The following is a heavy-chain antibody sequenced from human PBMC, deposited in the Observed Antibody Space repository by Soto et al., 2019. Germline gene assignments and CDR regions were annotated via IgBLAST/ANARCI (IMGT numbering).Heavy chain of an antibody. CDR2: MNPNSGNT. D-gene: IGHD6-13*01. CDR3: AGGGYSSSWYQTYYYYGTDV. V-gene: IGHV1-8*01. Sequence: ASVKVSCKASGYTFTSYDINWVRQATGQGLEWMGWMNPNSGNTGYAQKFQGRVTMTRNTSISTAYMELSSLRSEDTAVYYCAGGGYSSSWYQTYYYYGTDVWGQGTTVTVSS. CDR1: GYTFTSYD. J-gene: IGHJ6*02.